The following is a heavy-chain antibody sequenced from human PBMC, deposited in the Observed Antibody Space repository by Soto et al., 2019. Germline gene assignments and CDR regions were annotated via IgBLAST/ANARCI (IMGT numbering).Heavy chain of an antibody. J-gene: IGHJ4*02. CDR1: GFTFSSYA. CDR2: ISYDGSNK. Sequence: PGGSLRLSCAASGFTFSSYAMHWVRQAPGKGLEWVAVISYDGSNKYYADSVKGRFTISRDNSKNTLYLQMNSLRAEDTAVYYCARSPSGWYSYDYWGQGTLVTVSS. D-gene: IGHD6-19*01. V-gene: IGHV3-30-3*01. CDR3: ARSPSGWYSYDY.